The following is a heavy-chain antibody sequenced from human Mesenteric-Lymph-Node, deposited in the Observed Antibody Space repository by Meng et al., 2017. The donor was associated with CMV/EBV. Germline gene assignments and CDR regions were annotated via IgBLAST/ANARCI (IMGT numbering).Heavy chain of an antibody. Sequence: GESLKISCTTSGFTFSSYAMHWVRQAPGKGLEWVAVISYDGSNKYYADSVKGRFTISRDNSKNTLYLQMNSLRAEDTAVYYCARDYDILTGIKVGMDVWGQGTTVTVSS. CDR1: GFTFSSYA. CDR2: ISYDGSNK. J-gene: IGHJ6*02. V-gene: IGHV3-30*04. CDR3: ARDYDILTGIKVGMDV. D-gene: IGHD3-9*01.